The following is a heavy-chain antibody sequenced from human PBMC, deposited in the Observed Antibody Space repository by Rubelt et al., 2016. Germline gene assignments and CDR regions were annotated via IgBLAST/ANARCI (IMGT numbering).Heavy chain of an antibody. V-gene: IGHV1-69*12. D-gene: IGHD3-3*01. CDR3: ATGGDFGVVIPNWFDP. CDR2: IIHIFGTA. Sequence: QVQLVQSGAEVKKPGSSVKVSCKASGGTFSSYAIRWVRQAPGQGLEWMGGIIHIFGTANYAQKFQGRVTITADESTSTAYMELSSLRSEDTAVYYCATGGDFGVVIPNWFDPWGQGTLVTVSS. CDR1: GGTFSSYA. J-gene: IGHJ5*02.